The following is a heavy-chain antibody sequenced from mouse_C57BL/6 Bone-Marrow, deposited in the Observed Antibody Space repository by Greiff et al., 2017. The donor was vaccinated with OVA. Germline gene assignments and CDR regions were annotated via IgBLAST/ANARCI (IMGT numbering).Heavy chain of an antibody. CDR1: GFNFSDYG. Sequence: DVKLVESGGGLVKPGGSLKLSCAASGFNFSDYGMHWVRQAPEKGLEWVAYIRSGSSTIYYADTVKGRFTISRDNAKNTLFLQMTSLRSEDTAMYYCARREVGRGYFDVWGTGTTVTVSS. CDR2: IRSGSSTI. V-gene: IGHV5-17*01. CDR3: ARREVGRGYFDV. J-gene: IGHJ1*03. D-gene: IGHD4-1*01.